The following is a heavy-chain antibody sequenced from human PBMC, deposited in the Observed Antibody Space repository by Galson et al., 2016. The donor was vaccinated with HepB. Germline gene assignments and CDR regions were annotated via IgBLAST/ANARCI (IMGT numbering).Heavy chain of an antibody. CDR2: IIPALATT. Sequence: SVKVSCKASGGTFSSYTINWVRQAPGQGLEWIGRIIPALATTMYAQKFKGRVTITADKSTDTAYMELSRLRFDDTAMYYCARDSQKMAQQLFYYWGQGTLVTVSS. V-gene: IGHV1-69*08. D-gene: IGHD5-24*01. CDR1: GGTFSSYT. J-gene: IGHJ4*02. CDR3: ARDSQKMAQQLFYY.